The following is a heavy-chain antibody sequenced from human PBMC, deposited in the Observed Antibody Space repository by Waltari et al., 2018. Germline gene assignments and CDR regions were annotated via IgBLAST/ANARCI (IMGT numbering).Heavy chain of an antibody. CDR2: IRYDGSNK. J-gene: IGHJ4*02. CDR3: AKPQGMATIPHSFDY. CDR1: GFTFSSYG. D-gene: IGHD5-12*01. V-gene: IGHV3-30*02. Sequence: QVQLVESGGGVVQPGGSLRLSCAASGFTFSSYGMHWVRQAQGKGLEWVAFIRYDGSNKYYADSVKGRFTISRDNSKNTLYLQMNSLRAEDTAVYYCAKPQGMATIPHSFDYWGQGTLVTVSS.